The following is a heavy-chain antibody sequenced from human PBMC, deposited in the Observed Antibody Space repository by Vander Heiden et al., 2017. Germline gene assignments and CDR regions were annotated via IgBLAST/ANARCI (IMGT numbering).Heavy chain of an antibody. Sequence: EVQLLESVGGLVQPGGSLRLSCAASGFTFGSYAMSWVRQAPGKGLEWVSAISGSGGSTYYADSVKGRFTISRDNSENTLYLQRNSLRAEDTAVYYCAKVGSGYYFDYWGQGTLVTVSS. J-gene: IGHJ4*02. CDR1: GFTFGSYA. CDR2: ISGSGGST. D-gene: IGHD3-22*01. V-gene: IGHV3-23*01. CDR3: AKVGSGYYFDY.